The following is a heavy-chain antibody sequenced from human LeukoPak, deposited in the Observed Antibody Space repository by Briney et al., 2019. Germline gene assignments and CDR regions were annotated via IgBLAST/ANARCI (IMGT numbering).Heavy chain of an antibody. V-gene: IGHV3-7*03. Sequence: GRSLRLSCAASGFTFSSYGMHWVRQAPGKGLEWVANIKKDGSETYYVDSVKGRFTISRDNAKNSLYLQMNSLRAEDTAIYYCARGRYSSTTYYFDSWGQGTLVTVSS. CDR3: ARGRYSSTTYYFDS. CDR2: IKKDGSET. CDR1: GFTFSSYG. D-gene: IGHD6-13*01. J-gene: IGHJ4*02.